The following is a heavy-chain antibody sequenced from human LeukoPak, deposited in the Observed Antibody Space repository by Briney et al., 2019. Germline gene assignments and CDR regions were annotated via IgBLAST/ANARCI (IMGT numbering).Heavy chain of an antibody. D-gene: IGHD3-22*01. CDR2: LTNSGTNT. CDR1: GFTFSSYA. J-gene: IGHJ4*02. CDR3: ARRMSSGYYYEFYFDY. Sequence: GGSLRLSCAASGFTFSSYAMSWVRQAPGKGLEWVSSLTNSGTNTYYADSVKGRFTISRDNSKNMLYLQMNSLRAEDTAVYYCARRMSSGYYYEFYFDYWGQGTLVTVSS. V-gene: IGHV3-23*01.